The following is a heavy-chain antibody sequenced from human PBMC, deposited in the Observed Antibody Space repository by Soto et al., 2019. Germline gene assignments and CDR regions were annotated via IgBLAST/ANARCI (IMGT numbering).Heavy chain of an antibody. D-gene: IGHD3-22*01. CDR2: IYSSGTT. J-gene: IGHJ4*02. V-gene: IGHV4-31*03. Sequence: QVRLQESGPGLVKPSQTLSLTCTVSGGSFSSGGYYWTWIRQHPGKGLEWIGCIYSSGTTYYNPSLKSRISISVDTSKRQFSLMLNSVTAADTALYYCARDRLKGYLDYWGQGTLVSVSS. CDR1: GGSFSSGGYY. CDR3: ARDRLKGYLDY.